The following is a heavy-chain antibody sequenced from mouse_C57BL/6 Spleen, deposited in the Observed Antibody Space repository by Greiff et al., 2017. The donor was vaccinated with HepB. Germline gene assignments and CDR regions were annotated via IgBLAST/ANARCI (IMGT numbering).Heavy chain of an antibody. CDR2: IRLKSDNYAT. CDR1: GFTFSNYW. D-gene: IGHD1-1*01. V-gene: IGHV6-3*01. J-gene: IGHJ1*03. Sequence: EVMLVESGGGLVQPGGSMKLSCVASGFTFSNYWMNWVRQSPEKGLEWVAQIRLKSDNYATHYAESVKGRFTISRDDSKSSVYLQLNNLRAEDTGSYYWTAITTVVAHWYFDVWGTGTTVTVSS. CDR3: TAITTVVAHWYFDV.